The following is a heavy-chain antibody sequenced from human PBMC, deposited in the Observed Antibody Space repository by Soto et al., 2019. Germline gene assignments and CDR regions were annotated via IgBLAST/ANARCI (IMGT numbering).Heavy chain of an antibody. D-gene: IGHD5-18*01. CDR2: INSDGST. J-gene: IGHJ4*02. CDR1: GFPVNSAY. Sequence: EVQLVESGGGLIPPGGSLRLSCAASGFPVNSAYMTWVRQAPGKGLEWLSMINSDGSTVYAESVKGRFTISRDNSKNRLELQINSLRAEDTAMYYCARSGYSFAWGYWGQGTLVSVTS. CDR3: ARSGYSFAWGY. V-gene: IGHV3-53*01.